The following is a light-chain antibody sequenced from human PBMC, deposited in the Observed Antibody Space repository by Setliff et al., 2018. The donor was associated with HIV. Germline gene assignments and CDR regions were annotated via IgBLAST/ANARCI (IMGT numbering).Light chain of an antibody. J-gene: IGLJ2*01. CDR1: SSDVGDSDY. CDR3: FSYTSSFLMV. V-gene: IGLV2-14*01. CDR2: EVT. Sequence: LTQPASVSGSPGQSITLSCTGTSSDVGDSDYVSWYQQHPGKAPKLMIYEVTNRPSGISDRFSGSKSGNTASLTISGLQTEDEADYYCFSYTSSFLMVFGGGTKVTVL.